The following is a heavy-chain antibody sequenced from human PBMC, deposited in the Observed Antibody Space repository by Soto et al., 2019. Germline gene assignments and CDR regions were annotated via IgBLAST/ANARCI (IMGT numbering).Heavy chain of an antibody. CDR1: GFTFSDYY. CDR2: ISSSSSYT. CDR3: ASSISTMVRGPRSRGGMDV. V-gene: IGHV3-11*05. D-gene: IGHD3-10*01. Sequence: QVQLVESGGGLVKPGGSLRLSCAASGFTFSDYYMSWIRQAPGKGLEWVSYISSSSSYTNYADSVKGRFTISRDNAKNSLYLQMNSLRAEDTAVYYCASSISTMVRGPRSRGGMDVWGQGTTVTVSS. J-gene: IGHJ6*02.